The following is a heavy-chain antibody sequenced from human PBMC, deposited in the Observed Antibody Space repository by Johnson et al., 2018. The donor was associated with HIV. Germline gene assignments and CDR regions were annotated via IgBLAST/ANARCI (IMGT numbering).Heavy chain of an antibody. CDR3: AKDSFFYDSAFDV. J-gene: IGHJ3*01. CDR2: ISYDGSNK. V-gene: IGHV3-30*04. CDR1: GFTFSSYA. Sequence: QVQLVESGGGVVQPGRSLRLSCAASGFTFSSYAMHWVRQAPGKGLEWVAVISYDGSNKYYADSVKGRFTISRDNSKNTLYLQMNSLRVEDTAVYYCAKDSFFYDSAFDVWGQGTMVTVSS. D-gene: IGHD3-22*01.